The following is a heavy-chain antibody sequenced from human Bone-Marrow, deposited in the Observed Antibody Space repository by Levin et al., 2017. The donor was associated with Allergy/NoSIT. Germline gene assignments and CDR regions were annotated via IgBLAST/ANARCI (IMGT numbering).Heavy chain of an antibody. Sequence: GGSLRLSCAASAFTFSAYGMHWVRQAPGRGLEWVAVIWYDGSDRYYADSVKGRFTISRDNSKNTLSLQMNSLSADDTAIYYSTRDRSEWCQFYFDIWGQGTLVTGSS. CDR1: AFTFSAYG. D-gene: IGHD2-15*01. V-gene: IGHV3-33*01. J-gene: IGHJ4*02. CDR2: IWYDGSDR. CDR3: TRDRSEWCQFYFDI.